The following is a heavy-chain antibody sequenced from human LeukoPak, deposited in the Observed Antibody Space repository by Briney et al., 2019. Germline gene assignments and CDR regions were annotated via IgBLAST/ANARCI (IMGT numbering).Heavy chain of an antibody. J-gene: IGHJ3*02. V-gene: IGHV1-46*01. CDR3: ARAPPAESAFDI. Sequence: ASVKVSCKASGYTFTSYYMYWLRQAPGQGLEWMGIINPSGDSTIYAQKFQGRVTMTRDTSTSTVYMELSSLRSEDTAVYYCARAPPAESAFDIWGQGTMVTVSS. CDR2: INPSGDST. D-gene: IGHD1-14*01. CDR1: GYTFTSYY.